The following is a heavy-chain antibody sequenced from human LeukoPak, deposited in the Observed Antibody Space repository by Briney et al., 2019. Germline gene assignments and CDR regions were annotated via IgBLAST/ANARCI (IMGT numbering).Heavy chain of an antibody. CDR1: GFTFSTYA. J-gene: IGHJ3*01. V-gene: IGHV3-30-3*01. D-gene: IGHD1-26*01. CDR2: ISNDGSSQ. Sequence: GRSLRLSCAASGFTFSTYAMHWVRQAPGKGLERVAVISNDGSSQTYADSVKGRFTISRDNSKNSLYLQMNSLRAEDTAVYYCARDSGAYGAFDLWGQGTMVTVSS. CDR3: ARDSGAYGAFDL.